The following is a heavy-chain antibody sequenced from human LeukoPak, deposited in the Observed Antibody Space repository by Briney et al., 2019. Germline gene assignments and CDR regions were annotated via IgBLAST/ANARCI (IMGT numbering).Heavy chain of an antibody. J-gene: IGHJ4*02. CDR2: LNLDGSDK. V-gene: IGHV3-7*03. CDR1: GFTFSESW. Sequence: SGGSLRLSCVVSGFTFSESWMSWVRQAPGKGLGWVASLNLDGSDKYYVDSMKGRFTISRDNAKNSLYLQMDSLRVEDTAVYYCAKGKRYPDYWGQGTLVTVSS. CDR3: AKGKRYPDY. D-gene: IGHD1-1*01.